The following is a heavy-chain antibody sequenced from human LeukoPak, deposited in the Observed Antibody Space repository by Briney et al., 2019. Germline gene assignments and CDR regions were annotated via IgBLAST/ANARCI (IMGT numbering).Heavy chain of an antibody. Sequence: ASVKVSCKASGYTFTDSYMHWVRQAPGQGLEWVGWINPYSGGTYYAQKFQGRVTMTRDTSISTAYMELSRLRSDDTAVYYCAKECVIERIWWGQGTLVTVSS. J-gene: IGHJ4*02. V-gene: IGHV1-2*02. CDR1: GYTFTDSY. D-gene: IGHD3-16*02. CDR2: INPYSGGT. CDR3: AKECVIERIW.